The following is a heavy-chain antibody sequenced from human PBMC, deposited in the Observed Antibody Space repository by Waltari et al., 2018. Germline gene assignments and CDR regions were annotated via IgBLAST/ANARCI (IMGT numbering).Heavy chain of an antibody. CDR3: VQKGVTFGGAFAI. CDR2: ISSSSAYL. CDR1: GFSISEYH. D-gene: IGHD3-16*01. J-gene: IGHJ3*02. Sequence: QVHRVESGGGLVKPGGSLRLSCVPSGFSISEYHMILVRQAPGKGLEWITFISSSSAYLNYADAVRGRFTISRDNAKDSVFLEMNNLRAEDTGLYFCVQKGVTFGGAFAIWGQGAMVTVSS. V-gene: IGHV3-11*05.